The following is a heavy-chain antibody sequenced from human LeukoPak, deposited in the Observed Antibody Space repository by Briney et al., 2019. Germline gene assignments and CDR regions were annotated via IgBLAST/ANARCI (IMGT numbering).Heavy chain of an antibody. V-gene: IGHV4-31*03. J-gene: IGHJ4*02. CDR1: GGSISSGGYY. CDR2: IYYSGST. D-gene: IGHD4-17*01. CDR3: ARDRDDYGDYGHD. Sequence: SETLSLTCTVSGGSISSGGYYWSWIRQHPGKGLEWIGYIYYSGSTYYNPSLKSRVTISVDTSKNQFSLKLSSVTAADTAVYYCARDRDDYGDYGHDWGQGTLVTVSS.